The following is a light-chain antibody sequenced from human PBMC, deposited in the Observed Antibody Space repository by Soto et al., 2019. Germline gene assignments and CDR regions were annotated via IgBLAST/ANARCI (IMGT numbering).Light chain of an antibody. CDR1: SSDVGNYNY. CDR2: DVS. Sequence: QSALTQPASVSGSPGQSITISCTETSSDVGNYNYVSWYQQYPGKAPKLLISDVSYRPSGVSNRFSGSKSGNTASLTISGLQAEDEADYYCSSFITSTSYVFGTGTKVTVL. V-gene: IGLV2-14*03. CDR3: SSFITSTSYV. J-gene: IGLJ1*01.